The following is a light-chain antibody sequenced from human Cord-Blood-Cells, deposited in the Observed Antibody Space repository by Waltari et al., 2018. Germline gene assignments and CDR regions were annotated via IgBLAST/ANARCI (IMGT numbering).Light chain of an antibody. CDR3: QQSYSTPRYS. J-gene: IGKJ2*03. V-gene: IGKV1-39*01. CDR2: AAS. CDR1: QSISSY. Sequence: DIQMPHSPSSLSASVGDRVTITCRASQSISSYLNWYQQKPGKAPKLLIYAASSLQSGVPSRFSGSGSGTDFTLTISSLQPEDFATYYCQQSYSTPRYSFGQGTKLEIK.